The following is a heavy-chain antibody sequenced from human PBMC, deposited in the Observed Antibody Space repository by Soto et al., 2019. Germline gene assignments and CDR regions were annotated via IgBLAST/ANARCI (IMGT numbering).Heavy chain of an antibody. Sequence: SETLSLTCTVSGGSISSGGYYWSWIRQHPGKGLEWIGYIYYSGSTYYNPSLKSRVTISVDTSKNQFSLKLSSVTAADTAVYYCAKGEVGATTGNWFDPWGQGTLVTVSS. CDR3: AKGEVGATTGNWFDP. CDR1: GGSISSGGYY. V-gene: IGHV4-31*03. D-gene: IGHD1-26*01. CDR2: IYYSGST. J-gene: IGHJ5*02.